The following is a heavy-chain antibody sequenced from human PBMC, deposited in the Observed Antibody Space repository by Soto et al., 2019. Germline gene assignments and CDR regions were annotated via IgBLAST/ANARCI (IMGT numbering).Heavy chain of an antibody. CDR2: IWYDGSHT. CDR1: GFIFKHHA. V-gene: IGHV3-33*01. Sequence: PGGSLRLSCAASGFIFKHHAMHWVRQAAGKGLEWVAQIWYDGSHTYYTDSVKGRFTISRDNLKDMVYLQMDSLRAEDTAVYYCARDGRQLAPYAMDVWGQGTTVTVS. D-gene: IGHD1-1*01. J-gene: IGHJ6*02. CDR3: ARDGRQLAPYAMDV.